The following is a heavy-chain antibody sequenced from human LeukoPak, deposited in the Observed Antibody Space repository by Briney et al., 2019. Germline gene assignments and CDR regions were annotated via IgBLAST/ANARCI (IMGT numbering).Heavy chain of an antibody. D-gene: IGHD3-10*01. V-gene: IGHV4-39*02. Sequence: SETLSLTCTVSGGSISSSSYYWGWIRQPPGKGLEWIGSIYYSGSTYYNPSLKGRVTISVDTFKNQFSLKLSSVTAADTAVYYCARDIRSGSYFGWFDPWGQGTLVTVSS. CDR1: GGSISSSSYY. CDR3: ARDIRSGSYFGWFDP. CDR2: IYYSGST. J-gene: IGHJ5*02.